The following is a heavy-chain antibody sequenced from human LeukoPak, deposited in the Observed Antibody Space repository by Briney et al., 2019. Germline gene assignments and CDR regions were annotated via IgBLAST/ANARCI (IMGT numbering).Heavy chain of an antibody. CDR3: ASSAAMVRGVPLDY. CDR2: IYYTGST. D-gene: IGHD3-10*01. J-gene: IGHJ4*02. CDR1: GGSVSDYY. Sequence: SETLSLTCTVSGGSVSDYYWSWIRQSPGKGLEWIGYIYYTGSTSYPSLRSRVTMSADTSKNQFSLKLSSVTAADTAVYYCASSAAMVRGVPLDYWGQGTLVTVSS. V-gene: IGHV4-59*08.